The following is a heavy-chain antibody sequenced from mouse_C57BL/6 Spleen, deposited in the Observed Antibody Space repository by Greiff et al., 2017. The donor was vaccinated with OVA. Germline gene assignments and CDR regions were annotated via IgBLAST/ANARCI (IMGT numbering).Heavy chain of an antibody. CDR3: ARNGNYVFDY. V-gene: IGHV5-17*01. CDR1: GFTFSDYG. CDR2: ISSGSSTI. J-gene: IGHJ2*01. D-gene: IGHD2-1*01. Sequence: EVQLMESGGGLVKPGGYLKLSCAASGFTFSDYGMHWVRQAPEKGLEWVAYISSGSSTIYYADTVKGRFTISRDNAKNTLFLQMTSLRSEDTAMYYCARNGNYVFDYWGQGTTLTVSS.